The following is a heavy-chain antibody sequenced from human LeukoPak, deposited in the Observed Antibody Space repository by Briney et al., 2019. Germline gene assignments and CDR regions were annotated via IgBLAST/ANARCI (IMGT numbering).Heavy chain of an antibody. CDR3: ARVALWFGAATRDYYYGMDV. Sequence: SVKVSCKASGGTFSSYAISWVRQAPGQGLEWMGGIIPIFGTANYAQKFQGRVTITAHESTSTAYMGLSSLRSEDTAVYYCARVALWFGAATRDYYYGMDVWGQGTTVTVSS. CDR1: GGTFSSYA. CDR2: IIPIFGTA. J-gene: IGHJ6*02. D-gene: IGHD3-10*01. V-gene: IGHV1-69*13.